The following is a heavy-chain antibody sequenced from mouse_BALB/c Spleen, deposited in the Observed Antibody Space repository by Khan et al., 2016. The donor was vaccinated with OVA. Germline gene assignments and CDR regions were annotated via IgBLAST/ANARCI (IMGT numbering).Heavy chain of an antibody. CDR1: GYTFTDYY. Sequence: VQLQQSGAELARPGASVKLSCKASGYTFTDYYINWVKQRTGQGLEWIGEIYPGRGNTYYNEKFKGKATLTAEKSSSTAYMQLSSLTSEDSAVSFCARSAYYGNYGAYWGQGTLVTVSA. CDR2: IYPGRGNT. V-gene: IGHV1-76*01. D-gene: IGHD2-10*01. CDR3: ARSAYYGNYGAY. J-gene: IGHJ3*01.